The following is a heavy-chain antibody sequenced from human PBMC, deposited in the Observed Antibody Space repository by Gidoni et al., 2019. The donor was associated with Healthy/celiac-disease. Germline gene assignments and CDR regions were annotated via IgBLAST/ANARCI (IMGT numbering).Heavy chain of an antibody. D-gene: IGHD3-3*01. V-gene: IGHV1-8*01. Sequence: QVQLVQSGAAVKKPGASVKVSCKASGSTFTSYDINWVRQANGQGLEWMGWMNPNSGNTGYEQKFQGRVTMTRNTSISTAYMELSRLRSEDTAVYYCARVPITIAVLYYYYGMDVWGQGTTVTVSS. CDR1: GSTFTSYD. J-gene: IGHJ6*02. CDR3: ARVPITIAVLYYYYGMDV. CDR2: MNPNSGNT.